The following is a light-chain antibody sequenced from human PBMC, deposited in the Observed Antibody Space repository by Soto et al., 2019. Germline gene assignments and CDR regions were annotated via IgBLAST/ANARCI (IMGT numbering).Light chain of an antibody. CDR2: GAS. CDR3: QQYENSPPYT. J-gene: IGKJ2*01. Sequence: EIVMTQSPATLSVSPGERATLSCRASQSVSSNLAWYQQKPGQAPRLLIYGASTRATGIPARFSGSGSGTEFTLTISRLEPEDFAVYYCQQYENSPPYTFGQGTKLDIK. V-gene: IGKV3-15*01. CDR1: QSVSSN.